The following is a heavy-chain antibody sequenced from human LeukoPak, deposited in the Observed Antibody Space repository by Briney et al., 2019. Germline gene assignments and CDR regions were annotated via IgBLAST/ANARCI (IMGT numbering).Heavy chain of an antibody. V-gene: IGHV1-69*13. Sequence: ASVKVSCKASGGTFSSYAISWVRQAPGQGLEWMGGIIPIFGTANYAQKFQGRVTITADESTSTAYMELSSLRSEDTAVYYCARREYSSGWEMFDPWGQGTLVTVSS. CDR1: GGTFSSYA. CDR2: IIPIFGTA. D-gene: IGHD6-19*01. J-gene: IGHJ5*02. CDR3: ARREYSSGWEMFDP.